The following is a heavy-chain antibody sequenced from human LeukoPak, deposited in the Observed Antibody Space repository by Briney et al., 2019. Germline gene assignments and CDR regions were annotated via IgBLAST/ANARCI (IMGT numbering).Heavy chain of an antibody. CDR3: ARGGTYPDY. CDR1: GFTFSSYE. Sequence: GGSLRLSCAASGFTFSSYEMNWVRQAPGKGLEWVSYISTSAGTIYYADSVKGRFTISRDNAKNSLYLQMNSLRVEDTAVYYCARGGTYPDYWGQGTLVTVSS. V-gene: IGHV3-48*03. CDR2: ISTSAGTI. D-gene: IGHD2-15*01. J-gene: IGHJ4*02.